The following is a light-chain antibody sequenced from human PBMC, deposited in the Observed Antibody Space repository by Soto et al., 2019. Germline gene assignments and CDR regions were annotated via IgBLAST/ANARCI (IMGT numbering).Light chain of an antibody. CDR1: NSDVGSYNY. V-gene: IGLV2-14*01. J-gene: IGLJ1*01. CDR2: EVS. Sequence: QSALTQPASVSGSPGQSLTISCTGTNSDVGSYNYVSWYQQHPGKAPKLMIYEVSSRPSGVSSRFSGSKSGDTASLTISGLQAEDEADYYCSSYSSGSTIYVFGTGTKLTVL. CDR3: SSYSSGSTIYV.